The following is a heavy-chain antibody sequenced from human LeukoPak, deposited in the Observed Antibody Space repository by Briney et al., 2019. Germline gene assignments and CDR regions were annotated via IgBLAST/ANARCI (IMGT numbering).Heavy chain of an antibody. Sequence: PGGSLRLSCAASGFTFSSYAMSWVRQAPGKGLEWVSAISSSGSTIYYADSVKGRFTISRDNAKNSLYLQMNSLRAEDTAVYYCARESAAAGTTFDYWGQGTLVTVSS. CDR2: ISSSGSTI. CDR1: GFTFSSYA. D-gene: IGHD6-13*01. J-gene: IGHJ4*02. V-gene: IGHV3-48*03. CDR3: ARESAAAGTTFDY.